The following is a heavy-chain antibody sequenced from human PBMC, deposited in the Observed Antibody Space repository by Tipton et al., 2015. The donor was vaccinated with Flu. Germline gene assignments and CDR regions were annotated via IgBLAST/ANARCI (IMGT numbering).Heavy chain of an antibody. D-gene: IGHD1-26*01. V-gene: IGHV4-59*11. CDR2: LYYTGDT. CDR3: ARVTSYYFFFDS. CDR1: GGSISGHY. Sequence: TLSLTCSVSGGSISGHYWNWIRQPPGKALEWIGSLYYTGDTFYNPSLRSRVTMSIDLSKNQFSLRLSSVTAADTAVFYCARVTSYYFFFDSWGQGTRVTVSS. J-gene: IGHJ4*02.